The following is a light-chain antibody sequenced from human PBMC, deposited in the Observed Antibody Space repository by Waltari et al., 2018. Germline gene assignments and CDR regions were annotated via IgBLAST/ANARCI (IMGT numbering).Light chain of an antibody. CDR3: SSFTSSSTSL. Sequence: QSALTQPASVSASPGHSITISCPGTSSDVGEDNYVSWYQQHPGEAPKSMIYYVNKRPSGISNGCAGAKSGNTATLTSSGIQAEDEADYYCSSFTSSSTSLIGGGTKLTVL. CDR2: YVN. V-gene: IGLV2-14*03. CDR1: SSDVGEDNY. J-gene: IGLJ2*01.